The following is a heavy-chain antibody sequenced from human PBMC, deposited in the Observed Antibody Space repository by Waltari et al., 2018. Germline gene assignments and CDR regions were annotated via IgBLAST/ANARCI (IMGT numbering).Heavy chain of an antibody. V-gene: IGHV1-2*02. CDR1: GYTFTGYY. J-gene: IGHJ3*02. CDR3: AREGITGTTWNAFDI. Sequence: QVQLVQSGAEVKKPGASVKVSCKASGYTFTGYYMHWVRQAPGQGLEWMGWINPNSGGTNYAQKFQGRVTMTRDTSISTAYMELSRLRSDDTAVYYCAREGITGTTWNAFDIWGQGTMVTVSS. D-gene: IGHD1-7*01. CDR2: INPNSGGT.